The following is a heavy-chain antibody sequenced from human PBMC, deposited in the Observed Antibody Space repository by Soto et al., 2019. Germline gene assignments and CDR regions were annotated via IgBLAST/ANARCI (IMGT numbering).Heavy chain of an antibody. D-gene: IGHD3-3*01. CDR2: IIPIFGTA. CDR1: GGTFSSYA. J-gene: IGHJ6*02. Sequence: QVQLVQSGAEVKKPGSSVKVSCKASGGTFSSYAISWVRQAPGQVLEWMGGIIPIFGTANYAQKFQGSVTITADESTSTAYMELSSLRSEDTAVYYCAREKVVWSGKQYYYYYYGMDVWGQGTTVTVSS. CDR3: AREKVVWSGKQYYYYYYGMDV. V-gene: IGHV1-69*01.